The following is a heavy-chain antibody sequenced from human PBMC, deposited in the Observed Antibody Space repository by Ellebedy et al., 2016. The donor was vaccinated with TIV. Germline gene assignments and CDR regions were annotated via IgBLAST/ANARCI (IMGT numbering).Heavy chain of an antibody. CDR2: ISSNGVST. D-gene: IGHD4-23*01. J-gene: IGHJ4*02. CDR1: GFTFSTYD. V-gene: IGHV3-23*01. Sequence: GESLKISCAASGFTFSTYDMNWARQAPGKGLEWVSAISSNGVSTFYADSVKGRFTISKDNSKNTLYLRMNILRAEDTAVYYCVRDAADNGGKFDYWGQGALVTVSS. CDR3: VRDAADNGGKFDY.